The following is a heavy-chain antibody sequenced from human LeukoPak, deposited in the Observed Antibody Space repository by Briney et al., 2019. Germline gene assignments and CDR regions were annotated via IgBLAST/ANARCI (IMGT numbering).Heavy chain of an antibody. D-gene: IGHD2-2*01. J-gene: IGHJ4*02. CDR3: ARELVVRAGDYFDN. CDR2: INGDGSST. Sequence: GGSLRLSCAASGVTFSSYWMHWVRQAPGKGLVWVARINGDGSSTRYADSVKGRFTISRDNAKNTLYLHMNSLRAEDTAVYSCARELVVRAGDYFDNWGQETLVTVSS. CDR1: GVTFSSYW. V-gene: IGHV3-74*01.